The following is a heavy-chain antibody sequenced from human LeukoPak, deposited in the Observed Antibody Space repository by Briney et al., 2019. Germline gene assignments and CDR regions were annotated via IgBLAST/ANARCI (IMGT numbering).Heavy chain of an antibody. D-gene: IGHD6-19*01. CDR2: ISGSGSDT. V-gene: IGHV3-23*01. CDR3: AGSSGWWAHDY. Sequence: GGSLTLSCAASGLTFTNYGMTWVRQAPGKGLEWVSSISGSGSDTYYADSVKGRFTISRDNSKNTPYVQMVSLRAEDTAIYYCAGSSGWWAHDYWGQGTLVTVSS. J-gene: IGHJ4*02. CDR1: GLTFTNYG.